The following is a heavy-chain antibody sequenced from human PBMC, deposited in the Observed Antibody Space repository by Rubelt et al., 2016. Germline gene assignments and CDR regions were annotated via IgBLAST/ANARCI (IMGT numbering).Heavy chain of an antibody. CDR3: ARVSPGYSYAFVDY. CDR2: IRSKANSYAT. D-gene: IGHD5-18*01. J-gene: IGHJ4*02. V-gene: IGHV3-73*01. CDR1: GFTFSGSA. Sequence: EVQLVESEGGLVQPGGSLKLSCAASGFTFSGSAMHWVRQASGKGLEWVGRIRSKANSYATAYAASVKVRFTLSSDDSKNTAVLQRNSLKTEDKAVYYCARVSPGYSYAFVDYWGQGTLVTVSS.